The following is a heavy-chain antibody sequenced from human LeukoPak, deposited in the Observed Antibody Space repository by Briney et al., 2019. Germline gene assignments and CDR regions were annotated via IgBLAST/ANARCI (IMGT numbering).Heavy chain of an antibody. CDR1: GYTFTGYY. CDR2: INPNSGGT. Sequence: GASVKVSCKASGYTFTGYYMHWVRQAPGQGLEWMGWINPNSGGTNYAQKFQGWVTMTRDTSISTAYMELSRLRSGDTAVYYCARGGGSRTAMVDYWGQGTLVTVSS. V-gene: IGHV1-2*04. CDR3: ARGGGSRTAMVDY. J-gene: IGHJ4*02. D-gene: IGHD5-18*01.